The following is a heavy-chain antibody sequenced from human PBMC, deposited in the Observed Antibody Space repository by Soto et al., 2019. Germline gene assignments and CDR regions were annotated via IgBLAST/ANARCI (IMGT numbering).Heavy chain of an antibody. CDR2: INHSGST. V-gene: IGHV4-34*01. D-gene: IGHD3-10*01. CDR3: ARLLWFGEHFDY. CDR1: GGSFSGYY. Sequence: SETLSLTCAVYGGSFSGYYWSWIRQPPGKGLEWIGEINHSGSTNYNPSLKSRVTISVDTSKNQFSLKLSSVTAADTAVYYCARLLWFGEHFDYWGQGTLVTVSS. J-gene: IGHJ4*02.